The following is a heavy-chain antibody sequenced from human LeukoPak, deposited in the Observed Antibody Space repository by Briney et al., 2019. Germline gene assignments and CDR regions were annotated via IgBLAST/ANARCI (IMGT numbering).Heavy chain of an antibody. J-gene: IGHJ6*02. Sequence: ASVTVSCKASGYTFASFGIRWVRQAPGQGLEWMGWISAYNGNTNFAQNLQGRVTLTTDTSTSTAYMELRSLRSDDTAVYYCARDIVMVVGSFYYGMDVWGQGTTVTVSS. CDR2: ISAYNGNT. CDR3: ARDIVMVVGSFYYGMDV. V-gene: IGHV1-18*01. CDR1: GYTFASFG. D-gene: IGHD2-8*02.